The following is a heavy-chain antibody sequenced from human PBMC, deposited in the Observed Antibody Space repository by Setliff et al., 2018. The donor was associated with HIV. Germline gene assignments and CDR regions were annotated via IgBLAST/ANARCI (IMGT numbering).Heavy chain of an antibody. Sequence: GASVKVSCKASGYSFTKYVMHWVRQAPGQRLEWMGWINAGNGNTKYSQGLQGRLTITRDTSASTAYMDLSSLRSEDMAVYYCARERDSDGFQFDPWGQGTLVTVSS. D-gene: IGHD3-22*01. CDR1: GYSFTKYV. J-gene: IGHJ5*02. V-gene: IGHV1-3*03. CDR2: INAGNGNT. CDR3: ARERDSDGFQFDP.